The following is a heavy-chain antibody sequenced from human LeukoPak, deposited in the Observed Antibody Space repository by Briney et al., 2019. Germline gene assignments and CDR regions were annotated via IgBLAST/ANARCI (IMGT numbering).Heavy chain of an antibody. CDR1: GFTFSSYA. J-gene: IGHJ4*02. V-gene: IGHV3-30*04. CDR2: IAYDGSDK. CDR3: ARGDYYDSSGYHYRGIDY. Sequence: PGRSLRLSCAASGFTFSSYAMHWVRQAPGKGLEWVAVIAYDGSDKYYADSVKGRFTISRDNSKNTLYLQMYSLRAEDTAVYYCARGDYYDSSGYHYRGIDYWGQGTLVTVSS. D-gene: IGHD3-22*01.